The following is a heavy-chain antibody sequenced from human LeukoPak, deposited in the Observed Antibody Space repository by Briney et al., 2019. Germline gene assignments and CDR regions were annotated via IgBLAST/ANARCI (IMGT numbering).Heavy chain of an antibody. Sequence: SQTLSLTCTVSGDSITSGNSYWSWIRQPAGKGLEWIGRIYGSGNTNYSPSLRSRVTISMDTSKNQFSLNLKSVTAADTAMYYCARGWGSTSSNYFDPWGPGTLVTVSS. D-gene: IGHD2-2*01. CDR1: GDSITSGNSY. CDR3: ARGWGSTSSNYFDP. V-gene: IGHV4-61*02. CDR2: IYGSGNT. J-gene: IGHJ5*02.